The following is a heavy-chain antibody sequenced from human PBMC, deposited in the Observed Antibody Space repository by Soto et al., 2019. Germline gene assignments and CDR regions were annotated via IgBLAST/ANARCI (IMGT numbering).Heavy chain of an antibody. D-gene: IGHD1-7*01. J-gene: IGHJ4*02. Sequence: GGSLRLSCQASVFNFDNYGMHWCRQAPGKGLEWVAVITYDGSFQYYADSVKGRFTISRDNSKNTLSLHLSTLKPEDTAVYHCAKDRVGGTFYTPLAFWGQGTLVTVSS. CDR2: ITYDGSFQ. CDR1: VFNFDNYG. V-gene: IGHV3-30*18. CDR3: AKDRVGGTFYTPLAF.